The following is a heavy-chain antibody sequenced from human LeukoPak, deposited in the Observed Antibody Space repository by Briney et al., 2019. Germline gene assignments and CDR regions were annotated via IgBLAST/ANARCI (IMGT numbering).Heavy chain of an antibody. CDR2: IRGKANSYAT. CDR3: TSLYCSSTSCSPSYGMDV. D-gene: IGHD2-2*01. V-gene: IGHV3-73*01. J-gene: IGHJ6*04. CDR1: GFTFSGSA. Sequence: GGSLRLSCAASGFTFSGSAMHWVRQASGKGLEWVGRIRGKANSYATAYAASVKGRFTISRDDSKNTAYLQMNSLKTEDTAVYYCTSLYCSSTSCSPSYGMDVWGKGTTVTVSS.